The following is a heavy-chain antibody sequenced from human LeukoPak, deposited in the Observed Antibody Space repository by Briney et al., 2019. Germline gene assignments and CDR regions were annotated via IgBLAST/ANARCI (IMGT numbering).Heavy chain of an antibody. CDR2: IAADGRDK. D-gene: IGHD6-25*01. CDR3: ARDRLRAAAYYFDH. V-gene: IGHV3-30*04. Sequence: GGSLRLSCAASGFIFSNYAMHWVSQAPGKWLEWEAVIAADGRDKHHADSVKGRFTISRDSTKNTVYLQMNSLRAEDTAVYYCARDRLRAAAYYFDHWGQGTLVTVSS. J-gene: IGHJ4*02. CDR1: GFIFSNYA.